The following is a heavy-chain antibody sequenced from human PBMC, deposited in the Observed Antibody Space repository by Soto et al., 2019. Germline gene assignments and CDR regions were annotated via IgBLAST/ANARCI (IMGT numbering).Heavy chain of an antibody. D-gene: IGHD3-9*01. CDR2: IYYSGNT. CDR1: GGSIRSYY. Sequence: SETLSLTCTVSGGSIRSYYWSWIRQPPGKGLEWIGYIYYSGNTNYNPSLKSRVTISVDTSKNQFSLKLSSVTAADTAVYYCASGYYDILTGRYYFDYWGQGTLVTVSS. V-gene: IGHV4-59*08. J-gene: IGHJ4*02. CDR3: ASGYYDILTGRYYFDY.